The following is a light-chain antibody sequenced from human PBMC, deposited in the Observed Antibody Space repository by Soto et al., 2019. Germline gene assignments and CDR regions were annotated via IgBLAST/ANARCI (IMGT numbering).Light chain of an antibody. Sequence: QSALTQPASVSGSPGQTIAISCTGTSSDIGAYNWVSWYQQHPGKAPKLMIYDVSYWPSGVSNRFSGSISGNTASLTISGLQAEDEAVYYCSSYTRSDTYVFGSGTKLTVL. CDR3: SSYTRSDTYV. CDR1: SSDIGAYNW. CDR2: DVS. J-gene: IGLJ1*01. V-gene: IGLV2-14*03.